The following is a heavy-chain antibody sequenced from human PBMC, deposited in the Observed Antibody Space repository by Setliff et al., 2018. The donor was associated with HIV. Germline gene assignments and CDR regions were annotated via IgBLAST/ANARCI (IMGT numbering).Heavy chain of an antibody. CDR1: GFTFSRYS. Sequence: LRLSCAASGFTFSRYSMNWVRRAPGKVLEWFSYISSSSSTIYYADSVKGRFTITRDNAKNSQYLQMNSLRAEDTAVYCCARSRAAGFDYWGQGNLVTVSS. CDR2: ISSSSSTI. V-gene: IGHV3-48*01. D-gene: IGHD6-13*01. CDR3: ARSRAAGFDY. J-gene: IGHJ4*02.